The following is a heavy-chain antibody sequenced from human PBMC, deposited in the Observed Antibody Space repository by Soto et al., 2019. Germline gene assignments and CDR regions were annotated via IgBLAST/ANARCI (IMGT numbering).Heavy chain of an antibody. CDR2: IYYSGST. J-gene: IGHJ4*02. CDR3: AREYYGDHEGVY. Sequence: QVQLQESGPGLVKPSQTLSLTCTVSGGSISSGCYYWSWLRQHQGTGLEWIGYIYYSGSTYYNPSLKIRVTISVDTSKNQFALKLSSVTAADRAVYYCAREYYGDHEGVYWGQGTLVTVSS. CDR1: GGSISSGCYY. D-gene: IGHD4-17*01. V-gene: IGHV4-31*03.